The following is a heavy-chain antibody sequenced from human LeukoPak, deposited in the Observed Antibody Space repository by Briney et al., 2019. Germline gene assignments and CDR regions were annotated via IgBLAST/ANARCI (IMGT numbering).Heavy chain of an antibody. V-gene: IGHV3-74*01. D-gene: IGHD2/OR15-2a*01. CDR3: RTFRWGDPFDS. CDR2: INSDGRST. J-gene: IGHJ4*02. CDR1: GFTFSSYW. Sequence: PGGSLRLSCAASGFTFSSYWMHWARQDPGKGLVWVSRINSDGRSTSYADSVKGRFTISRDNAKNTLYPQMNSLRVEDTAVYYCRTFRWGDPFDSWGQGTLVTVSS.